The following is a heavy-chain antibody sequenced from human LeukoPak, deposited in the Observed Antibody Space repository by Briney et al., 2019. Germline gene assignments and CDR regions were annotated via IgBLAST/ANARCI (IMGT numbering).Heavy chain of an antibody. CDR2: IYSGGST. CDR1: EFSVGSNY. Sequence: GGSLRLSCAASEFSVGSNYMTWVRQAPGKGLEWVSLIYSGGSTYYADSVKGRFTISRDNSKNTLYLQMNSLRAEDTAVYYCARDASTMVRGVISHYYYYYMDVWGKGTTVTISS. D-gene: IGHD3-10*01. CDR3: ARDASTMVRGVISHYYYYYMDV. J-gene: IGHJ6*03. V-gene: IGHV3-66*01.